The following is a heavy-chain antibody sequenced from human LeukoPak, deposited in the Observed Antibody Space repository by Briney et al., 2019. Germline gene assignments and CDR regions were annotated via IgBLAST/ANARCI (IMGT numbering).Heavy chain of an antibody. V-gene: IGHV3-21*01. CDR1: GFTFSSYS. CDR3: ARATYYYGSGSYFKDFYYYYGMDV. Sequence: PGVSLRLSCAASGFTFSSYSMNWVRQAPGKGLEWVSSISSSSSYIYYADSVKGRFTISRDNAKNSLYLQINSLRAEDTAVYYCARATYYYGSGSYFKDFYYYYGMDVWGQGTTVTVSS. D-gene: IGHD3-10*01. J-gene: IGHJ6*02. CDR2: ISSSSSYI.